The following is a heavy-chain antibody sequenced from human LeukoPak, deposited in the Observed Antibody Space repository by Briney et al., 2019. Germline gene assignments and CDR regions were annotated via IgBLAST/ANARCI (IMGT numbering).Heavy chain of an antibody. CDR2: ISSSGSTI. V-gene: IGHV3-11*01. CDR3: ARDYCSGGSCYSPDRYFDY. J-gene: IGHJ4*02. D-gene: IGHD2-15*01. CDR1: GFTFSDYY. Sequence: PGGSLRLSCAASGFTFSDYYMSWIRQAPGKGLEWVSYISSSGSTIYYADSVKGRFTISRDNAKNSLYLQMNSLRADDTAVYYCARDYCSGGSCYSPDRYFDYWGQGTLDTVSS.